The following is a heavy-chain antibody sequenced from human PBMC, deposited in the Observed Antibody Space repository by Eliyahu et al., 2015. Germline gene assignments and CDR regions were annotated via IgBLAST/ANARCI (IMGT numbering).Heavy chain of an antibody. J-gene: IGHJ4*02. CDR2: ISYDGSNK. CDR3: AKDLRMPGVATIH. Sequence: QVQLVESGGGVVQPGRSLRLSCAAXGFTFSGYGXHWVXQAPGKGLEWVAVISYDGSNKYYADSVKGRFTISRDNSKNTLYLQMNSLRAEDTAVYYCAKDLRMPGVATIHWGQGTLVTVSS. CDR1: GFTFSGYG. D-gene: IGHD5-12*01. V-gene: IGHV3-30*18.